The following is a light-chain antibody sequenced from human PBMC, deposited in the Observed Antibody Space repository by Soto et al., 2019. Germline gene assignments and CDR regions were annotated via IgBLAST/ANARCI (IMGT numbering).Light chain of an antibody. CDR2: AAS. V-gene: IGKV1-6*01. CDR3: LQDYGDSWT. Sequence: MQMTQSPSSLSASVGENIIIXXRASRDVGSDVSWYQQKPGQAPKLXIYAASNLYTGVPSRFSGSRSGTEFTLTISSLQPEDFASYYCLQDYGDSWTFGQGTKVDIK. CDR1: RDVGSD. J-gene: IGKJ1*01.